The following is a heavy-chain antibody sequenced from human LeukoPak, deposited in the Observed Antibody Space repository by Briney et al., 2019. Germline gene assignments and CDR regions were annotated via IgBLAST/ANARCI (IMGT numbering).Heavy chain of an antibody. J-gene: IGHJ4*02. CDR3: AARGYGSTWHSQN. D-gene: IGHD6-13*01. CDR2: IYYSGNT. Sequence: SETLSLTCTVSGGSISSGDYYWSWIRQHPGKGLEWIGYIYYSGNTYYNPSLKSRVTISVDTSKNQFSLKLSSVTDADTAVYYCAARGYGSTWHSQNWGQGTLVTVSS. V-gene: IGHV4-31*03. CDR1: GGSISSGDYY.